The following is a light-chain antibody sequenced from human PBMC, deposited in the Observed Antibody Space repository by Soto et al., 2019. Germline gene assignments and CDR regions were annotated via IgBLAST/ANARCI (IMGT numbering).Light chain of an antibody. CDR2: TNN. CDR3: AAWDDSLNGHWV. V-gene: IGLV1-44*01. CDR1: RSNIGSNT. Sequence: QAVVTQPPSASGTPGQRVTISCSGSRSNIGSNTVNWYQQLPGTPPKLLIYTNNQRPSGVPDRFSGSKSGTSASLAISGLQSEDEADYYCAAWDDSLNGHWVFGGGTKLTVL. J-gene: IGLJ3*02.